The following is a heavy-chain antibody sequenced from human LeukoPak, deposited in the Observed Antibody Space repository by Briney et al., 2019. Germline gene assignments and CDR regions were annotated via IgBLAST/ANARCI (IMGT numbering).Heavy chain of an antibody. CDR1: GGSLSSYY. D-gene: IGHD3-10*01. V-gene: IGHV4-59*01. Sequence: SETLSLTYSVSGGSLSSYYWSWIRQPPGKGLAWIGYIYYSGSTNYNPSLKSRVTISVDTSKNQFSLKLSSVTAADTAVYYCARVSAKPTDWFDPWGQGTLVTVSS. CDR2: IYYSGST. CDR3: ARVSAKPTDWFDP. J-gene: IGHJ5*02.